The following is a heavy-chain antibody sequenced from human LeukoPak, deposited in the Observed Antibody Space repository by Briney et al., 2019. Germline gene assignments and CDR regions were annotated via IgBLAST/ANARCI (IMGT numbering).Heavy chain of an antibody. D-gene: IGHD6-19*01. Sequence: PGESLRLSCAASGFTFTLYSMTWVRQAPGKGLEWVSCIYGSGKTTYYADSVKGRFPISRDNSQNTLYLQMSSLRLGDTAVYYCAEVSKQWPDGCLDFWGQGALVTVSS. CDR1: GFTFTLYS. CDR2: IYGSGKTT. V-gene: IGHV3-23*01. CDR3: AEVSKQWPDGCLDF. J-gene: IGHJ4*02.